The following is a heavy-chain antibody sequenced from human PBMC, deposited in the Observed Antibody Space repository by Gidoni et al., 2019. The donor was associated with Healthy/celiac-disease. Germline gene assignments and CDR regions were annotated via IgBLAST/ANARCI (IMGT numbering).Heavy chain of an antibody. CDR2: RSYDGSNK. D-gene: IGHD3-9*01. CDR3: ARGGDILTGYYQENWFDP. CDR1: GFTFSSYA. J-gene: IGHJ5*02. Sequence: QVQLVESGGGVVQPGRSLRLSCAASGFTFSSYAMPWFRQAPGKGLEWVAVRSYDGSNKYYADSVKGRFTISRDNSKTTLYLQMNSLRAEDTSVYYCARGGDILTGYYQENWFDPWGQGTLVTVSS. V-gene: IGHV3-30-3*01.